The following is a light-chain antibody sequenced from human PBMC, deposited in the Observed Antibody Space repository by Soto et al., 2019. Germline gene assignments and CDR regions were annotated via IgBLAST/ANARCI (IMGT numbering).Light chain of an antibody. CDR1: SSDVGGYNY. CDR2: EVS. CDR3: SSYTSSSIDYV. Sequence: VLTQPASVSGSPGQSITISCTGTSSDVGGYNYVSWYQQHPGKAPKLMIYEVSNRPSGVSNRFSGSKSGNTASLTISGLQAEDEADYYCSSYTSSSIDYVFGTGTKLTVL. J-gene: IGLJ1*01. V-gene: IGLV2-14*01.